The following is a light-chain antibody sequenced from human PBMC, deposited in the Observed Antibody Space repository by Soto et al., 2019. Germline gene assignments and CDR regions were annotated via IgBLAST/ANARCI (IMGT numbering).Light chain of an antibody. CDR1: QSLSSY. V-gene: IGKV3-20*01. J-gene: IGKJ2*01. Sequence: EIVLTQSPGTLSLSPGERATLSCRASQSLSSYLAWYQQKPGHAPRLLIYGASSRATGIPDSFSGSGSGTDFTLTISRLEPEDFAVYYGRQYGSSPSYTFGQGTKLEIK. CDR2: GAS. CDR3: RQYGSSPSYT.